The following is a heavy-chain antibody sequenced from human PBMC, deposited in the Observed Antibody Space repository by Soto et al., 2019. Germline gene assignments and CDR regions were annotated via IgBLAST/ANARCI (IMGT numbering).Heavy chain of an antibody. CDR2: ISGSGSTI. CDR3: AKVFYYYDSSGYYYFDY. V-gene: IGHV3-23*01. D-gene: IGHD3-22*01. CDR1: GFTFSSYA. Sequence: GGSLRLSCAASGFTFSSYAVSWVRQAPGKGPEWISSISGSGSTIYYADSVKGRFTISRDNSKNTLYLQMSGLRAEDTAVYYCAKVFYYYDSSGYYYFDYWGQGTLVTVSS. J-gene: IGHJ4*02.